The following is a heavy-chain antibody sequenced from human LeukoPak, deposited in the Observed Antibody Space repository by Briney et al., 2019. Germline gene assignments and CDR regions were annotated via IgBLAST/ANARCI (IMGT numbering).Heavy chain of an antibody. D-gene: IGHD3-3*01. CDR1: GFNFGIYG. V-gene: IGHV3-30*02. CDR3: AKVEGAARGYYTLDAFDI. CDR2: IRYDGSNK. Sequence: GGSLRLSCTASGFNFGIYGMHWVRQAPGKGLEWVAFIRYDGSNKYYADSVKGRFTISRDNSKNTLYLQMNSLRAEDTAVYYCAKVEGAARGYYTLDAFDIWGQGTMVTVSS. J-gene: IGHJ3*02.